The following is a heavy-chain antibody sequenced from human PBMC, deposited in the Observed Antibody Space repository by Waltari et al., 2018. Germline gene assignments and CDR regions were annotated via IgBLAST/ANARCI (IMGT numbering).Heavy chain of an antibody. Sequence: QVQLQESGPGLVKPSETLSLTCTVSGGSINSYYGSWIRQPPGKGLEWIGYISYSGNTNYNPALKSRATISVDTSKNQFSLKLSSVTAADTAVDFCATVHFRSWVDPWGQGTLVTVSS. CDR3: ATVHFRSWVDP. CDR2: ISYSGNT. J-gene: IGHJ5*02. V-gene: IGHV4-59*01. D-gene: IGHD3-3*02. CDR1: GGSINSYY.